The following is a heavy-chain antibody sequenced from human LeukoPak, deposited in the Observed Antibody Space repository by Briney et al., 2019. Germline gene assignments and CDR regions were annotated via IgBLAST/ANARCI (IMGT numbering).Heavy chain of an antibody. V-gene: IGHV4-34*01. Sequence: PSETLSLTCAVYGGSFSGYYWSWIRQPPGKGLEWIGEINHSGSTYYNPSLKSRVTISVDTSKNQFSLKLSSVTAADTAVFYCARYAEAYFYYYYMDVWGKGTTVTVSS. CDR1: GGSFSGYY. CDR2: INHSGST. J-gene: IGHJ6*03. CDR3: ARYAEAYFYYYYMDV.